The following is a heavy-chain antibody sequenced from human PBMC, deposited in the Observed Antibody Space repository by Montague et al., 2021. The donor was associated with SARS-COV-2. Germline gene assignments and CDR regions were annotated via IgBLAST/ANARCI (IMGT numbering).Heavy chain of an antibody. D-gene: IGHD3-9*01. V-gene: IGHV2-70*01. CDR1: GFSLGTSGMC. CDR2: IDWDDDK. J-gene: IGHJ4*02. Sequence: VKPTQTLTLTCTFSGFSLGTSGMCVSWIRQPPGKALEWLALIDWDDDKYYSTSLKTRLTISKDTSKNQVVPTMTNVDPVDTATYYCARTYYDILPNLYYFDYWGQGTLVTVSS. CDR3: ARTYYDILPNLYYFDY.